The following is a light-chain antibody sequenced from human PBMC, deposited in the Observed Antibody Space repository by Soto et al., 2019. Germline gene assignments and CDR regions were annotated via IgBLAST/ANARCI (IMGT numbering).Light chain of an antibody. V-gene: IGLV2-14*01. CDR3: SSYTSSSTLV. CDR2: DVS. J-gene: IGLJ2*01. Sequence: QSALTQPASVSGSPGQSITISCTGTSSDVGGYNYVSWYLQHPGKAPKLMIYDVSDRPSGVYNRFSGSKSGNTASLTISGLQAEDEADYYCSSYTSSSTLVFGGGTKVTVL. CDR1: SSDVGGYNY.